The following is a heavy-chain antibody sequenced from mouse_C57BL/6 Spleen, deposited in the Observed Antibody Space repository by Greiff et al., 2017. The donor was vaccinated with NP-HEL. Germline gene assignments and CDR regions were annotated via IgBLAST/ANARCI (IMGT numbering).Heavy chain of an antibody. CDR2: IHPNSGST. J-gene: IGHJ3*01. D-gene: IGHD2-5*01. Sequence: VQLQQSGAELVKPGASVKLSCKASGYTFTSYWMHWVKQRPGQGLEWIGMIHPNSGSTNYNEKFKSKATLTVDKSSSTAYMQLSSLTSEDSAVYYCARGGYSNYEVWFAYWGQGTLVTVSA. CDR3: ARGGYSNYEVWFAY. CDR1: GYTFTSYW. V-gene: IGHV1-64*01.